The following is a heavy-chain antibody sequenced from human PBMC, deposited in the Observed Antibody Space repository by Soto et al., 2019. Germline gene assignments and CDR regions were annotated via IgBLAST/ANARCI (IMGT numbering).Heavy chain of an antibody. CDR2: IYYSGTT. D-gene: IGHD4-17*01. V-gene: IGHV4-61*08. J-gene: IGHJ4*02. Sequence: PSETLSLTCTVSGGSISSGGYYWSWIRQHPGKGLEWIGYIYYSGTTNYNPSLKSRVTISVDLSKNRFSLRLSSVTTADTALYYCARTTAVPNTLRSRYFFDYWGQGTLVTVSS. CDR1: GGSISSGGYY. CDR3: ARTTAVPNTLRSRYFFDY.